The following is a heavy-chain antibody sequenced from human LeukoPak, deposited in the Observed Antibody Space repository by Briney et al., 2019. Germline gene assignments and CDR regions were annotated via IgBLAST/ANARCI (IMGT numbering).Heavy chain of an antibody. D-gene: IGHD3-22*01. Sequence: GGSLRLSCAASGFTFSSYWMSWVRQAPGKGLEWVANIKQDGSEKYYVDSVKGRFTISRDNAKNSLYLQMNSLRAEDTAVYYCAKDGFRSYYDSRGYYNCWGQGTLVTVSS. CDR1: GFTFSSYW. J-gene: IGHJ4*02. CDR2: IKQDGSEK. CDR3: AKDGFRSYYDSRGYYNC. V-gene: IGHV3-7*03.